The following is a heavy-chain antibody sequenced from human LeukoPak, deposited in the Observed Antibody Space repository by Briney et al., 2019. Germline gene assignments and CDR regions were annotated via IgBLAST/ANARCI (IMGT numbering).Heavy chain of an antibody. CDR1: GGSISSSSYY. CDR3: ARGRLTTVNLDY. Sequence: SQTLSLTCPVSGGSISSSSYYWGWIRQPPGKELEWIGSIYYSGSTYYNPSLKSRVTISVDTSNNQFSLKLSSVTAADTAVYYCARGRLTTVNLDYWGQGTLVTVSS. CDR2: IYYSGST. D-gene: IGHD4-17*01. V-gene: IGHV4-39*01. J-gene: IGHJ4*02.